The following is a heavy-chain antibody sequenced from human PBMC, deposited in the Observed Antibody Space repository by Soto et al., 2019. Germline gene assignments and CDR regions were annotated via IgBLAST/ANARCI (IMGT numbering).Heavy chain of an antibody. CDR1: GGSISSYY. CDR3: ARHRAGGYDLFDY. V-gene: IGHV4-59*08. Sequence: SETLSLTCTVSGGSISSYYWSWIRQPPGKGLEWIGYIYYSGSTNYNPSLKSRVTISVDTSKNQFSLKLSSVTAADTAVYYCARHRAGGYDLFDYWGQGTLVTVSS. CDR2: IYYSGST. D-gene: IGHD5-12*01. J-gene: IGHJ4*02.